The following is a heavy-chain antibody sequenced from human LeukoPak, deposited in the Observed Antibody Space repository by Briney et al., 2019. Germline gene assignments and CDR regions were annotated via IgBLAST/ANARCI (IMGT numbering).Heavy chain of an antibody. CDR2: IHPDGGTK. D-gene: IGHD2-15*01. J-gene: IGHJ4*02. Sequence: AGGSLRLSCAASGLTFRSYWMSWVRQAPGKGLEWVANIHPDGGTKNYVDSVKGRFTISRDNAANSLYLQMNGLRAEDSAVYYCASTLPYCSGGTCALGGQGTLVTVPS. CDR1: GLTFRSYW. CDR3: ASTLPYCSGGTCAL. V-gene: IGHV3-7*01.